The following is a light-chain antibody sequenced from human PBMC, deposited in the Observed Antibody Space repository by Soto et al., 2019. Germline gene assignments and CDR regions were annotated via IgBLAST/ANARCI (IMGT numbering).Light chain of an antibody. CDR3: QSFDSSLSGPVA. V-gene: IGLV1-40*01. J-gene: IGLJ2*01. CDR2: GNS. CDR1: SSNIGAGYD. Sequence: QSVLTQPPSVSGAPGQRVTISCTGSSSNIGAGYDVHWYQQLPGTAPKLLIYGNSNRPSGVPDRFSGSKSGTSASLAITGLQAEDEADYYCQSFDSSLSGPVAFGRGTKVTVL.